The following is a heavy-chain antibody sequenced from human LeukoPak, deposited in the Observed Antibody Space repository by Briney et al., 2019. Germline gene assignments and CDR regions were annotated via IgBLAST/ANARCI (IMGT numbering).Heavy chain of an antibody. J-gene: IGHJ4*02. D-gene: IGHD2-2*01. V-gene: IGHV3-30*04. CDR3: ARDEGGFCSSNACYFGGRFDY. CDR1: GSIFRSYP. Sequence: PGKSLRLSCAASGSIFRSYPMHWVRQAPGKGLEWVAVLSHDENKMFFADSVKGRFTISRDNSKNILFLQMNSLRVEDTAVYFCARDEGGFCSSNACYFGGRFDYWGPGTPVTVSS. CDR2: LSHDENKM.